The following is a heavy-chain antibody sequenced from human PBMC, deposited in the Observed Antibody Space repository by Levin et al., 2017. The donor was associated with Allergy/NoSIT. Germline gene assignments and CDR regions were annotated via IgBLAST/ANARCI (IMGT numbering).Heavy chain of an antibody. CDR1: GFTFSSYA. CDR3: AKDVAWELLEWFDP. CDR2: ISGSGGST. Sequence: SCAASGFTFSSYAMSWVRQAPGKGLEWVSAISGSGGSTYYADSVKGRFTISRDNSKNTLYLQMNSLRAEDTAVYYCAKDVAWELLEWFDPWGQGTLVTVSS. V-gene: IGHV3-23*01. D-gene: IGHD1-26*01. J-gene: IGHJ5*02.